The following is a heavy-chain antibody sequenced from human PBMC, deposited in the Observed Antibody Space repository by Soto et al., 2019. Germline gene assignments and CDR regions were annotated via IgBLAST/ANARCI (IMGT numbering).Heavy chain of an antibody. D-gene: IGHD3-9*01. CDR2: TYYRSNWYT. J-gene: IGHJ4*02. CDR3: VRLIGKSWLDY. V-gene: IGHV6-1*01. Sequence: SQTLSLTCAISGDSVSSNIVTWNWIRQSPSRGLEWLGRTYYRSNWYTDYAVSVKSRATINPDTSKNHFSLQLNSVTPEDTAIYYCVRLIGKSWLDYWGQGTLVTVS. CDR1: GDSVSSNIVT.